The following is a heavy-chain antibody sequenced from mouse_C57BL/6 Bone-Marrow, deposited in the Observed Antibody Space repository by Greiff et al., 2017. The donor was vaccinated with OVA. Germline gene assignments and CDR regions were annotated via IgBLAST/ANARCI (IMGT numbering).Heavy chain of an antibody. J-gene: IGHJ3*01. CDR1: GFNIKDYY. CDR2: IDPEDGET. Sequence: EVQVVASWAELVKPGASVKLSCTASGFNIKDYYMHWVKQRTEQGLEWIGRIDPEDGETKYAPKFQGKATITADTSSNTAYLQLSSLTSEDTAVYYCARSRASVSFADWGQGTLVTVSA. D-gene: IGHD3-1*01. CDR3: ARSRASVSFAD. V-gene: IGHV14-2*01.